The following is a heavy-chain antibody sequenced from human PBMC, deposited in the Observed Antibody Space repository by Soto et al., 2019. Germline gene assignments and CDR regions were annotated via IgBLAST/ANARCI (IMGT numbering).Heavy chain of an antibody. J-gene: IGHJ4*02. V-gene: IGHV5-51*01. CDR1: GYSFTSYW. CDR3: ARDNRGTFDY. D-gene: IGHD7-27*01. CDR2: IYPGDSDT. Sequence: PGESLKISCKGSGYSFTSYWIGWVRQMPGKGLEWMGIIYPGDSDTRYSPSFQGQVTISADKSISTAYLQWSSLRAEDTAVYFCARDNRGTFDYWGQGALVTVSS.